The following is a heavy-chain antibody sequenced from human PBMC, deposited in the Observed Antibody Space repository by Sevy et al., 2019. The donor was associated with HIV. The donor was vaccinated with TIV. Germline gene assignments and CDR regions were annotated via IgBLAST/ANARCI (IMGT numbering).Heavy chain of an antibody. CDR3: AKDGIRHGYGDYEDY. CDR2: INGGGGST. Sequence: GGSLRLSCAASGFTFSDYGMSWVRQAPGKGLEWVSVINGGGGSTYYADSVRGRFTISRDNSKNTLYLQMNSLRAEDTALYYCAKDGIRHGYGDYEDYWGQGTLVTVSS. V-gene: IGHV3-23*01. J-gene: IGHJ4*02. CDR1: GFTFSDYG. D-gene: IGHD4-17*01.